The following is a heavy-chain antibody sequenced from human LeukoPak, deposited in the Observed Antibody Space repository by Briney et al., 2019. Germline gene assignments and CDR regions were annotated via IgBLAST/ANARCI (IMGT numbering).Heavy chain of an antibody. CDR3: ARGGYSYVGHFDY. CDR1: HYSINSGYY. D-gene: IGHD5-18*01. V-gene: IGHV4-38-2*02. CDR2: TYHSGTT. Sequence: SETLSLTCTVSHYSINSGYYWGWIRQPPGKGLEWIGITYHSGTTYSNPSLKSRVTISVDTSKNQFSLKLSSVTAEDTAVYYCARGGYSYVGHFDYWGQGTLVTVSS. J-gene: IGHJ4*02.